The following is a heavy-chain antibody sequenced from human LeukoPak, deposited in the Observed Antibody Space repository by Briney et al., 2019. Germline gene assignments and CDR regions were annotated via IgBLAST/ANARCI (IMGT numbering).Heavy chain of an antibody. D-gene: IGHD3-22*01. V-gene: IGHV4-59*08. CDR2: IYYSGST. J-gene: IGHJ4*02. CDR3: ARQAGYYPFDY. Sequence: PSETLSLTCTVSGGSISSYYWSWIRQPPGKGLEWIGYIYYSGSTNYNPSLKSRVTISVDTSKNQFSLKLSSVTAADTAVYYCARQAGYYPFDYWGQGTLVTVSS. CDR1: GGSISSYY.